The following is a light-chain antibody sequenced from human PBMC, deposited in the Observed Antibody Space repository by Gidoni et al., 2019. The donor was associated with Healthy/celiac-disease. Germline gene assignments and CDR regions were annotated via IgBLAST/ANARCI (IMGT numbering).Light chain of an antibody. J-gene: IGKJ3*01. CDR2: WAS. Sequence: DIVLTQSPDSLALSLGERATINCKYSQSVLYSSNNKNYLAWYQQKPGQPPKLLIYWASTRESGVPDRFSGSGSGKDFTRTISSLQAEDVAVYYCQQYYSTLSFTFGPGTKVDIK. CDR1: QSVLYSSNNKNY. V-gene: IGKV4-1*01. CDR3: QQYYSTLSFT.